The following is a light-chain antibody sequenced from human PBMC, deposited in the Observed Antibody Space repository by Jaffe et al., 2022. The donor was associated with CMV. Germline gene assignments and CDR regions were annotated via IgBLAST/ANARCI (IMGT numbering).Light chain of an antibody. CDR3: QSYDSSLSASV. Sequence: QSVLTQPPSVSGAPGQRVSISCTGSNSNIGAGSDVHWYRQLPGTAPHLLIYGDTNRPSGVPDRFSGSKSGTSASLAITGLQAEDEADYYCQSYDSSLSASVFGGGTKLTVL. CDR1: NSNIGAGSD. CDR2: GDT. J-gene: IGLJ3*02. V-gene: IGLV1-40*01.